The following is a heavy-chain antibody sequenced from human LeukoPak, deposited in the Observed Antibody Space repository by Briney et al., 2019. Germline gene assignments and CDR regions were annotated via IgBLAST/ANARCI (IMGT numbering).Heavy chain of an antibody. CDR3: ARLKPGRYYLTWFDP. V-gene: IGHV4-39*01. D-gene: IGHD1-26*01. Sequence: SETLSLTCTVSGGSISDSSYYWGWIRQPRGKGRGWIVSISESGTTYDNPSLKSRVTISVDKTKNQFSLKVSSVPAADTAVYYCARLKPGRYYLTWFDPWGQGTLVTVSS. CDR2: ISESGTT. J-gene: IGHJ5*02. CDR1: GGSISDSSYY.